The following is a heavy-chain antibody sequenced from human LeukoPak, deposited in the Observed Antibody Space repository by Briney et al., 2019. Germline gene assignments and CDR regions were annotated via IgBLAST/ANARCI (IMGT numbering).Heavy chain of an antibody. J-gene: IGHJ4*02. V-gene: IGHV1-46*01. D-gene: IGHD2-2*01. CDR2: INPSGGST. CDR3: ARGDTNNIVVVPAALSPLDY. Sequence: ASVKVSCKASGYTFTSYYMHWVRQAPGQGLEWMGIINPSGGSTSYAQKFQGRVTMTRDKSTSTVYMELSSLRSEDTAVYYCARGDTNNIVVVPAALSPLDYWGQGTLVTVSS. CDR1: GYTFTSYY.